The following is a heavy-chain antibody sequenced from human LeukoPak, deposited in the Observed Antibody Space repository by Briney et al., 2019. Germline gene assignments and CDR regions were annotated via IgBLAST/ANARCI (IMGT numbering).Heavy chain of an antibody. CDR2: INPSGGGT. V-gene: IGHV1-46*01. D-gene: IGHD5-12*01. CDR1: GYTFTNYY. CDR3: ARNIGTAVLDF. J-gene: IGHJ4*02. Sequence: ASVKVSCKASGYTFTNYYTLWVRQAPGQGLEWMGIINPSGGGTTYAQKFQGRLTITRDMSTTTFYMELSSLGSEDTAVYYCARNIGTAVLDFWGQGTLVSVAS.